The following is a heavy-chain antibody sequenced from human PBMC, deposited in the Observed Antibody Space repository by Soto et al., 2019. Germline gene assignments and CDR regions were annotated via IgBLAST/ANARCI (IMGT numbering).Heavy chain of an antibody. CDR3: ARDATYGSGCCPDWYFDL. D-gene: IGHD3-10*01. Sequence: EVQLAESGGGLVQPGESLRLSCAASGFTFRRYDMHWVRQVIGKGLEWVSATATTGDAYYAGSVKGRFNISREDAKNSLYLQMNRLRAGDTAVYYCARDATYGSGCCPDWYFDLWGRGTLVTVS. CDR1: GFTFRRYD. J-gene: IGHJ2*01. V-gene: IGHV3-13*04. CDR2: TATTGDA.